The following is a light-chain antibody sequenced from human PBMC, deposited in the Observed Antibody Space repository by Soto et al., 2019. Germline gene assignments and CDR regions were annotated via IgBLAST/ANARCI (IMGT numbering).Light chain of an antibody. Sequence: QSVLTQPASVSGSPGQSITISCTGTSSDVGAYNYVSWYQQHPGKAPKLMIYEVTKRPSGVPDRFSGSKSGNTASLTVSGLQADDEADYYCSSYAGKNNYVFGTGTKVTVL. CDR3: SSYAGKNNYV. CDR2: EVT. CDR1: SSDVGAYNY. V-gene: IGLV2-8*01. J-gene: IGLJ1*01.